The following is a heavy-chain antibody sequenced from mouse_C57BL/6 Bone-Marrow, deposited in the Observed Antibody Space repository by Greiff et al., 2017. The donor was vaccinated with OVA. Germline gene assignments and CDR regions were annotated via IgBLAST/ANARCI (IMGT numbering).Heavy chain of an antibody. D-gene: IGHD1-1*01. CDR2: IYPSDSET. CDR1: GYTFTSYW. V-gene: IGHV1-61*01. J-gene: IGHJ2*01. Sequence: VQLQQPGAELVRPGSSVKLSCKASGYTFTSYWMDWVKQRPGQGLEWIGNIYPSDSETHYNQKFKDKATLTVDKSSSTAYMQLSSLTSEDSAVYDCARWAYGSSYYFDYWGQGTTLTVSS. CDR3: ARWAYGSSYYFDY.